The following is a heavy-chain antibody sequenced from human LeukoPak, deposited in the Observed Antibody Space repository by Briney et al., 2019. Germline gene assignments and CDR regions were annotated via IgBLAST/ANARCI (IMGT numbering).Heavy chain of an antibody. CDR1: VYTFTGYY. V-gene: IGHV1-2*02. J-gene: IGHJ6*02. Sequence: ASVTVSCKASVYTFTGYYIHWVRQAPGQVLAWMGFIKPNSGSTNYAQKFQDRVTMSRHTSISTASMELRRLRSDDTAVYYCARDFRIAGSYGMDVWGQGTTVTVSS. CDR2: IKPNSGST. D-gene: IGHD1-14*01. CDR3: ARDFRIAGSYGMDV.